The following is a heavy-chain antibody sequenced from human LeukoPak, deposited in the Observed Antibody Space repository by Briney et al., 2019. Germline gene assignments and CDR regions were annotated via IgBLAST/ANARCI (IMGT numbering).Heavy chain of an antibody. CDR2: IYYSGST. V-gene: IGHV4-59*12. J-gene: IGHJ6*03. CDR1: GGSISSYY. Sequence: SETLSLTCTVSGGSISSYYWSWIRQPPGKGLEWIGYIYYSGSTNYNPSLKSRVTISVDTSKNQFSLKLSSVTAADTAVYYCASSAYYYYMDVWGKGTTVTVSS. CDR3: ASSAYYYYMDV.